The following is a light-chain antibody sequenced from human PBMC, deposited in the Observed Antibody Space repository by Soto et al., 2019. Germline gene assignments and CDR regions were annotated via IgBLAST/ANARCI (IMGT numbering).Light chain of an antibody. Sequence: ILLTQSPATLSASEGDRVIITCRASQCIXTRLHWYQRKPGKAPKLLXYDASSLETGGPSRLSGSGSGTEFSPTISSLHPDDCANYYWLQYNRDTWTFGQGTKVDIK. J-gene: IGKJ1*01. CDR3: LQYNRDTWT. V-gene: IGKV1-5*01. CDR2: DAS. CDR1: QCIXTR.